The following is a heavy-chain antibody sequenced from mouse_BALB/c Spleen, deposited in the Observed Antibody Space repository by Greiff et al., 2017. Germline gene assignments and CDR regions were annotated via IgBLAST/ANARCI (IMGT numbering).Heavy chain of an antibody. Sequence: VKLVESGPGLVAPSQSLSITCTVSGFSLTSYGVHWVRQPPGKGLEWLGVIWAGGSTNYNSALMSRLSISKDNSKSQVFLKMNSLQTDDTAMYYCARGHYYGSSYDYAMDYWGQGTSVTVSS. V-gene: IGHV2-9*02. D-gene: IGHD1-1*01. CDR3: ARGHYYGSSYDYAMDY. CDR2: IWAGGST. CDR1: GFSLTSYG. J-gene: IGHJ4*01.